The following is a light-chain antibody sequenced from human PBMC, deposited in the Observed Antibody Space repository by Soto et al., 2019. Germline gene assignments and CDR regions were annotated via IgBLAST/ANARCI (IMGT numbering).Light chain of an antibody. CDR2: DAS. CDR1: QSVSLS. Sequence: EIVLTHSPGTLSLSPLGRATLXSTPSQSVSLSLAWYQQKPGQAPRLLIYDASKRASGFPARFSGSGSGTDFTLTISSLEPEDFAVYYCQERTGWPPWTFGQGTKVDNK. CDR3: QERTGWPPWT. J-gene: IGKJ1*01. V-gene: IGKV3-11*01.